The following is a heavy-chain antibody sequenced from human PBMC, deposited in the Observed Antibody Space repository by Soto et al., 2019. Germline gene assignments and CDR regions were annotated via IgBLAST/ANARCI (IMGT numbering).Heavy chain of an antibody. CDR1: GGSINNHY. J-gene: IGHJ6*03. D-gene: IGHD3-3*01. V-gene: IGHV4-59*11. Sequence: SETLSLTCTVSGGSINNHYWSWIRQPPGKGLEWLGYVYYNGITNYNPSLKSRVTMSVDTSKNQFSLKLSSVTAADTATYYFARESRAIFAGPYMDVWGKGTTVTVSS. CDR2: VYYNGIT. CDR3: ARESRAIFAGPYMDV.